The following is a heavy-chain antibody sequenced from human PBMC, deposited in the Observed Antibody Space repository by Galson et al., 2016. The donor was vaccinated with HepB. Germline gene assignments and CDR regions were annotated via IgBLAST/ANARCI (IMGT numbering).Heavy chain of an antibody. V-gene: IGHV3-30-3*01. D-gene: IGHD2-8*02. CDR3: ARDPGGYCTGGVCYGGAFDY. CDR1: GFTFSSYA. Sequence: SLRLSCAASGFTFSSYAMHWVRQAPGKGLEWVAVVSYDGSNKYYADSVKGRFTISRDNSKNTLYLQMNSLRAEDTAVYYCARDPGGYCTGGVCYGGAFDYWGQGTLVTVSS. CDR2: VSYDGSNK. J-gene: IGHJ4*02.